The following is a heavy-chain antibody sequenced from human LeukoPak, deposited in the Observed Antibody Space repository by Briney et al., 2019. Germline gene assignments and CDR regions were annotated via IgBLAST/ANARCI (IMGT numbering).Heavy chain of an antibody. CDR3: ARDLRTGDAFDI. CDR2: IYYSGST. J-gene: IGHJ3*02. CDR1: GGSISSYY. D-gene: IGHD2-8*02. V-gene: IGHV4-59*01. Sequence: SSETLSLTCTVSGGSISSYYWSWIRQPPGKGLEWIGYIYYSGSTNYNPSLKSRVTISVDTSKNQFSLKLSSVTAADTAVYYCARDLRTGDAFDIWGQGTMVTVSS.